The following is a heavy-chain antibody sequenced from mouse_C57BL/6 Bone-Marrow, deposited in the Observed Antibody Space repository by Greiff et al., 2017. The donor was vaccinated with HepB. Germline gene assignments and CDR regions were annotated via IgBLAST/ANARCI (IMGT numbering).Heavy chain of an antibody. CDR1: GYSFTGYY. CDR2: INPSTGGT. Sequence: VQLQQSGPELVKPGASVKISCKASGYSFTGYYMNWVKQSPEKSLEWIGEINPSTGGTTYNQKFKAKATLTVDKSSSTAYMHLKSLTSEDSAVYYCARTSYPFFDYWGQGTTLTVSS. CDR3: ARTSYPFFDY. V-gene: IGHV1-42*01. D-gene: IGHD2-10*01. J-gene: IGHJ2*01.